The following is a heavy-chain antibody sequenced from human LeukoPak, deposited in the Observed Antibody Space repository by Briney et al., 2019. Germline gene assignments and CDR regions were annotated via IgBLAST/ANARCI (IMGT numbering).Heavy chain of an antibody. D-gene: IGHD3-22*01. J-gene: IGHJ4*02. V-gene: IGHV3-15*01. Sequence: GGSLRLSCAASGFTFSNAWMSWVRQAPGKGLEWVGRIKSKTDGGTTDYAAPVKGRFTISRDDSKNTLYLQMNSLKTEDTAVYYCTTVLSNKIVVLMRSPNIAYWGQGTLVTVSS. CDR3: TTVLSNKIVVLMRSPNIAY. CDR2: IKSKTDGGTT. CDR1: GFTFSNAW.